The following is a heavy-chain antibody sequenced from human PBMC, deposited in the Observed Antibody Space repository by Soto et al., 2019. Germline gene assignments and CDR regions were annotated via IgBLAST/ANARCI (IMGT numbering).Heavy chain of an antibody. D-gene: IGHD5-12*01. CDR2: MNPNSGNT. V-gene: IGHV1-8*02. CDR1: GYTFTSYD. Sequence: ASVKVSCKASGYTFTSYDINWVRQATGQGLEWMGWMNPNSGNTGYAQKFQGRVTMTRNTSISTAYMELSSLRSEDTAVYYCARGYRGYDHSVGGLEDYWGQGTLVTVSS. CDR3: ARGYRGYDHSVGGLEDY. J-gene: IGHJ4*02.